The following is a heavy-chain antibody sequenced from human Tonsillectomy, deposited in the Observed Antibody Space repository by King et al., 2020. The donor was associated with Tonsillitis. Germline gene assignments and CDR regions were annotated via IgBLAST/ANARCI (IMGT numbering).Heavy chain of an antibody. CDR2: ISGSVAKT. D-gene: IGHD3-22*01. CDR3: AKRYDDSFAPLDH. V-gene: IGHV3-23*01. Sequence: VQSGGSLRLSCAASGFTLTNYAMNWVRQAPGKGLAWVSGISGSVAKTYYADSVKGRFTISRDNSKNTVYLQMNGLRADDTAVYYCAKRYDDSFAPLDHWGERTLVAVSS. CDR1: GFTLTNYA. J-gene: IGHJ4*02.